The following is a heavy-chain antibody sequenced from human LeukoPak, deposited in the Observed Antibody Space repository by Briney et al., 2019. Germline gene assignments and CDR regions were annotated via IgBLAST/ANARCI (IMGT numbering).Heavy chain of an antibody. CDR2: INPHSGDT. CDR1: GYTFTSYY. V-gene: IGHV1-2*07. D-gene: IGHD5-18*01. CDR3: AREGGSSYGYAYH. Sequence: ASVKVSCKAFGYTFTSYYMRWVRQAPGQGLEWMGWINPHSGDTNYAHKFQGRVTMTRDTSISIAYMELSSLKSDDTAVYYCAREGGSSYGYAYHWGQGTLVTVSS. J-gene: IGHJ5*02.